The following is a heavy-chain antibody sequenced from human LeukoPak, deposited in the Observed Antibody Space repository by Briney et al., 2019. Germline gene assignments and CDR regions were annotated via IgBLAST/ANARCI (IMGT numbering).Heavy chain of an antibody. Sequence: GGSLRLSCAASGFTFSGYAMNWVRQAPGKGLEWVSGISGSGGSTYYADSVKGRFTISRDNSKNTLYLQMNSLRAEDTAVYYCAREGASSSFGYWGQGTLVTVSS. J-gene: IGHJ4*02. CDR3: AREGASSSFGY. CDR1: GFTFSGYA. V-gene: IGHV3-23*01. CDR2: ISGSGGST. D-gene: IGHD6-13*01.